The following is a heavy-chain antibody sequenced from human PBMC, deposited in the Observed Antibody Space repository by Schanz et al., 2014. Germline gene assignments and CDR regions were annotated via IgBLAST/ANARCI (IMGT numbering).Heavy chain of an antibody. Sequence: VQLLQSGGALVQPGGSLRLSCSASGFTFSTYAMSWARQTPGKGLEWVSSITTGGNTYYRDSVKGRFIVSRDNSKNTLYLEMNRLEVDDTAVYYWAKDKQGSRSDDSWGQGTLVTVSS. D-gene: IGHD2-15*01. V-gene: IGHV3-23*01. CDR2: ITTGGNT. CDR3: AKDKQGSRSDDS. CDR1: GFTFSTYA. J-gene: IGHJ5*01.